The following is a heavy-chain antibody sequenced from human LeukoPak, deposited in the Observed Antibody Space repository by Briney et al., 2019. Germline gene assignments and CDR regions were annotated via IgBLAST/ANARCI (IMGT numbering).Heavy chain of an antibody. CDR3: ARAVLATKSEHWFDS. Sequence: SETLSLTCNVSGDSISSGYYYWIWIRQPAGKGLEWIGRIYTNGRTNYNPFLERRFTISVDTSKNQFSLNLSYVTAADTDMYYCARAVLATKSEHWFDSWGQGTLVTVSS. D-gene: IGHD2-8*01. J-gene: IGHJ5*01. CDR1: GDSISSGYYY. CDR2: IYTNGRT. V-gene: IGHV4-61*02.